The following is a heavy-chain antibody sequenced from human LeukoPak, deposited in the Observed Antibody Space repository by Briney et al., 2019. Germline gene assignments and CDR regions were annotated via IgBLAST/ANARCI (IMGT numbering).Heavy chain of an antibody. V-gene: IGHV3-21*01. J-gene: IGHJ6*03. Sequence: GGSLRLSCAASGFTFTIYNMNWVRQAPGKGLEWVSSITSSGFIYYTDSVRGRFTISRDNSKNTLYLQMNSLRSEDTAVYYCAKDGYSSASSFHYYYYMDVWGKGTTVTVSS. CDR3: AKDGYSSASSFHYYYYMDV. D-gene: IGHD2-15*01. CDR2: ITSSGFI. CDR1: GFTFTIYN.